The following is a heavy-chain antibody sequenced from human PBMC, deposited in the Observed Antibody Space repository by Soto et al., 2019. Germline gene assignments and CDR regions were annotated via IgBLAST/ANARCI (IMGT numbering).Heavy chain of an antibody. CDR2: IQSKTYGETT. V-gene: IGHV3-15*07. CDR3: TSVLIVVVAASRLAGS. CDR1: GFSFDNAW. J-gene: IGHJ5*02. D-gene: IGHD2-21*01. Sequence: EVQLVESGGGLVKPGESVRLSCAASGFSFDNAWMNWVRQAPGKGLEWVGRIQSKTYGETTDYAAPVKGRFTISRDDSKNTLYLQMNSRKAEDSAVYYCTSVLIVVVAASRLAGSWGQGTLVTVSS.